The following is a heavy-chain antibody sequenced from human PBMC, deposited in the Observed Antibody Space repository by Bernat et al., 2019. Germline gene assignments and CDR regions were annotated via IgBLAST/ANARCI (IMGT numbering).Heavy chain of an antibody. CDR1: GYSFTSYW. CDR2: IYPGDSDT. J-gene: IGHJ3*02. Sequence: EVQLVQSGAEVKKPGESLKISCKGSGYSFTSYWIGWVRQMPGKGLEWMGIIYPGDSDTRYSPSFQGQVNLAAGKSISTSYLQLSSLEASDSAMYYCSRLGFFGVLDDNAFDIWGQGTIVTVSS. CDR3: SRLGFFGVLDDNAFDI. V-gene: IGHV5-51*03. D-gene: IGHD3-10*01.